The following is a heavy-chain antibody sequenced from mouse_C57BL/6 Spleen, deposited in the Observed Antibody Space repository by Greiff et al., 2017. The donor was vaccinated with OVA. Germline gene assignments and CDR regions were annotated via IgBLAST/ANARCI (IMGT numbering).Heavy chain of an antibody. V-gene: IGHV1-69*01. CDR3: ATYGSSYEDWYFDV. J-gene: IGHJ1*03. CDR2: IDPSDSYT. D-gene: IGHD1-1*01. Sequence: VQLQQPGAELVMPGASVKLSCKASGYTFTSYWMHWVKQRPGQGLEWIGEIDPSDSYTNYNQKFKGKSTLTVDKSSSTAYMQLSSLTSEDSAVYYCATYGSSYEDWYFDVWGTGTTVTVSS. CDR1: GYTFTSYW.